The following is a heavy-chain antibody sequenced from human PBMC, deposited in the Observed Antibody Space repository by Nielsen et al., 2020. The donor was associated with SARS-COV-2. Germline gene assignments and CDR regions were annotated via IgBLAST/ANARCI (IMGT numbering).Heavy chain of an antibody. D-gene: IGHD1-1*01. CDR1: GYNFPTYW. V-gene: IGHV5-51*01. CDR3: ARSPASLGSYFAFDV. Sequence: GESLKISCTGSGYNFPTYWIAWVRQMPGEGLELMGIIYPEDSDTRYRPSFEGLVTISGDKSLSTAYLQWDSLKASDTAKYFCARSPASLGSYFAFDVWGQGTMVTVSS. J-gene: IGHJ3*01. CDR2: IYPEDSDT.